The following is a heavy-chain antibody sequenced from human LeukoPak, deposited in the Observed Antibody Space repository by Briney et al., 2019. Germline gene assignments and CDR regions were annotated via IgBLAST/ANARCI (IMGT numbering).Heavy chain of an antibody. CDR3: ARVGHPAGGRITGGPEDY. CDR2: ISSSGSTI. D-gene: IGHD2-2*01. J-gene: IGHJ4*02. CDR1: KFTVSSKY. Sequence: PGGSLRLSCAASKFTVSSKYMSWVRQAPGKGLEWVSYISSSGSTIYYADSVKGRFTISRDNAKNSLYLQMNSLRAEDTAVYYCARVGHPAGGRITGGPEDYWGQGTLVTVSS. V-gene: IGHV3-48*03.